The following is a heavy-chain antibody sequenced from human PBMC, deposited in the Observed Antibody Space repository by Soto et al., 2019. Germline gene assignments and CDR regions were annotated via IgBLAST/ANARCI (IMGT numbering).Heavy chain of an antibody. D-gene: IGHD2-15*01. Sequence: QVQLVQAGAEVKKPGASMKVSCTTSGGSFSSYTFSWVRQVPGQGLEWMGRIVPILGITNYSQKFQGRVTLSADKSTSTVYMDLSSLRSEDTAIYYCATTREDSNYFYYLDVWGSGNTVTVSS. CDR3: ATTREDSNYFYYLDV. CDR2: IVPILGIT. V-gene: IGHV1-69*02. J-gene: IGHJ6*03. CDR1: GGSFSSYT.